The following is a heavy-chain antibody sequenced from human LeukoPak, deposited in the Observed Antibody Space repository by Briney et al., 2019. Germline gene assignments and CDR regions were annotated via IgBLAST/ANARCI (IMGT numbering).Heavy chain of an antibody. CDR3: ARDRKYDSSGYYHY. J-gene: IGHJ4*02. CDR1: GFTFSSYS. Sequence: GGSLRLSCAASGFTFSSYSMNWVRQAPGKGLEWVSSISSSSSYRYYADSVKGRFTISRDNAKSSLYLQMNSLRAEDTAVYYCARDRKYDSSGYYHYWGQGTLVTVSS. D-gene: IGHD3-22*01. CDR2: ISSSSSYR. V-gene: IGHV3-21*01.